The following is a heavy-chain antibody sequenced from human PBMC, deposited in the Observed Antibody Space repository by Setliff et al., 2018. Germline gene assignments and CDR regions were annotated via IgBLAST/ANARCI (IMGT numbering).Heavy chain of an antibody. V-gene: IGHV4-39*07. CDR2: IYYSGST. CDR3: ARDLGHGGDSDY. J-gene: IGHJ4*02. CDR1: GGSISNSNNP. D-gene: IGHD2-21*02. Sequence: PSETLSLTCTVSGGSISNSNNPWGWIRQPPGKGLEWIGSIYYSGSTYYNPSLKSRLTISRDTSKNQVSLKLNSVTATDTAVYYCARDLGHGGDSDYWGQGILVTVSS.